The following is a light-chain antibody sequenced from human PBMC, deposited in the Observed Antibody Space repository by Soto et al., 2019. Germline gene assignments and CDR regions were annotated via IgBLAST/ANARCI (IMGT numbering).Light chain of an antibody. V-gene: IGLV2-14*03. CDR2: DVN. J-gene: IGLJ2*01. Sequence: QSALTQPASVSEFPGQSVTISCIGTSSDVGAYNYFSWYQQHPGKAPKLIIFDVNHRPSGISRFSGSKSGNTASLTVSGLQADDEADYYCSSFTVMNTQVFGGGTKLTVL. CDR3: SSFTVMNTQV. CDR1: SSDVGAYNY.